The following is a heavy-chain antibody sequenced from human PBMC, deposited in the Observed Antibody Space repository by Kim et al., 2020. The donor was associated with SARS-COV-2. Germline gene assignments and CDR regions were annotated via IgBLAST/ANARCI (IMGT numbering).Heavy chain of an antibody. CDR3: ARVVVAATTGYYYGMDV. J-gene: IGHJ6*02. V-gene: IGHV4-59*01. Sequence: SETLSLTCTVSGGSISSYYWSWIRQPPGKGLEWIGYIYYSGSTNYNPSLKSRVTISVDTSKNQFSLKLSSVTAADTAVYYCARVVVAATTGYYYGMDVCGQGTTVTVSS. D-gene: IGHD2-15*01. CDR2: IYYSGST. CDR1: GGSISSYY.